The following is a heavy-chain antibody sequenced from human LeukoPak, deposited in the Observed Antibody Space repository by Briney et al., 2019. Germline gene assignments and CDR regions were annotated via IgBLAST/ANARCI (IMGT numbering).Heavy chain of an antibody. V-gene: IGHV3-23*01. D-gene: IGHD3-9*01. CDR3: AKGRDFDIFPDAFDI. Sequence: PGGSLRLSGAASGLTFSNYAMGWVRQAPGKGREGVSAISGSVGRTYYADSVKGRFTISRDNSKNTLYLQMNSLRAEDTAIYYCAKGRDFDIFPDAFDIWGQGTMVTVSS. CDR2: ISGSVGRT. J-gene: IGHJ3*02. CDR1: GLTFSNYA.